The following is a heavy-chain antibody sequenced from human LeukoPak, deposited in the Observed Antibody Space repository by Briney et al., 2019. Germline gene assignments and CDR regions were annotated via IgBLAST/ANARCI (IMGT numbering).Heavy chain of an antibody. Sequence: SETLSLTCTVSGGSVSSGSYYWSWIRQPPGKGLEWIGYIYYSGSTNYNPSLKSRVIISVDTSKNQFSLKLSSVTAADTAVYYCARDPLYYYDSSGYPYGMDVWGKGTTVTVSS. J-gene: IGHJ6*04. CDR3: ARDPLYYYDSSGYPYGMDV. CDR1: GGSVSSGSYY. V-gene: IGHV4-61*01. CDR2: IYYSGST. D-gene: IGHD3-22*01.